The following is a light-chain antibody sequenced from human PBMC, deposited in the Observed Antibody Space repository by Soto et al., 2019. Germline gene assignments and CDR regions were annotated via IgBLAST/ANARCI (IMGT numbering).Light chain of an antibody. Sequence: VIWMTQSPSLLSASTGDRVTISCRVSQGISSFLAWYQQKPGKAPELLIYAASTLQSGVPSRFSGSGSGTDFTLTINCLQSEDFATYYCQQYLSFPWTFGQGTKVELK. CDR2: AAS. CDR3: QQYLSFPWT. J-gene: IGKJ1*01. CDR1: QGISSF. V-gene: IGKV1D-8*01.